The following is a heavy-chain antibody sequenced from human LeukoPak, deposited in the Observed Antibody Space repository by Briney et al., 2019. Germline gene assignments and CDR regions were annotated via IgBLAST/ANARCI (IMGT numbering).Heavy chain of an antibody. V-gene: IGHV4-4*07. D-gene: IGHD2-2*01. CDR3: ARGLYCSSTSCYGGWFDP. CDR1: GGSISGYY. J-gene: IGHJ5*02. CDR2: IYTSGST. Sequence: SETLSLTCTVSGGSISGYYWSWIRQPAGKGLEWIGRIYTSGSTNYNPSLKSRVTMSVDTSKNQFSLKLSSVTAADTAVYYCARGLYCSSTSCYGGWFDPWGQGTLVTVSS.